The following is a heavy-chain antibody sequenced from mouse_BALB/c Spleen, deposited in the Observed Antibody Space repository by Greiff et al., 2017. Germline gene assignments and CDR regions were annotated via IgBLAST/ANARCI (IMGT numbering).Heavy chain of an antibody. Sequence: LVESGGGLVKPGGSLKLSCAASGFAFSSYDMSWVRQTPEKRLEWVAYISSGGGSTYYPDTVKGRFTISRDNAKNTLYLQMSSLKSEDTAMYYCARHGRFITTVGYAMDYWGQGTSVTVSS. V-gene: IGHV5-12-1*01. CDR3: ARHGRFITTVGYAMDY. CDR2: ISSGGGST. CDR1: GFAFSSYD. J-gene: IGHJ4*01. D-gene: IGHD1-1*01.